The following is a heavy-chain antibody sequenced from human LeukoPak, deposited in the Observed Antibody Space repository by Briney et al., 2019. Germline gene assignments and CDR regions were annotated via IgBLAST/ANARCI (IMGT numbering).Heavy chain of an antibody. CDR2: ISYDGSNK. V-gene: IGHV3-30*18. Sequence: GGSLRLSCAASGFTFSSYGMHWVRQAPGKGLEWVAVISYDGSNKYYADSVKGRFTISRDNSKNMLYLQMNSLRAEDTAVYYCANALLYYYGSGSYFRVDAFDIWGQGTMVTVSS. CDR1: GFTFSSYG. CDR3: ANALLYYYGSGSYFRVDAFDI. J-gene: IGHJ3*02. D-gene: IGHD3-10*01.